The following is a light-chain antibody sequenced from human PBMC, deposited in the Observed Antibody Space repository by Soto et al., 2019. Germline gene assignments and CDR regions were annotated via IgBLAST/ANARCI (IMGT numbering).Light chain of an antibody. CDR3: LQDYNYPYT. CDR2: GAS. J-gene: IGKJ2*01. Sequence: AIRMTQSPSSLSASVGDRVTITCRASQGIRSDLGWYQQKPGKAPNLLIYGASSLQRGVPSRFSGSGSGTDFTLTISSLQPEDFATYYCLQDYNYPYTFGQGTKLEIK. CDR1: QGIRSD. V-gene: IGKV1-6*01.